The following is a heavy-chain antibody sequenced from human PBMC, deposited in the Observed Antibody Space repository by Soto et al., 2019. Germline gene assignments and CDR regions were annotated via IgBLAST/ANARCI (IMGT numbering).Heavy chain of an antibody. Sequence: GESLKICCKGSGYSFTSYWISWVRQMPGKGLEWMGRIDPSDSYTNYSPSFQGHVTISADKSISTAYLQWSSLKATDTAMYYCARLKGYSSSPDYYYYYGMDVWGQGTTVTVSS. J-gene: IGHJ6*02. CDR1: GYSFTSYW. V-gene: IGHV5-10-1*01. D-gene: IGHD6-13*01. CDR2: IDPSDSYT. CDR3: ARLKGYSSSPDYYYYYGMDV.